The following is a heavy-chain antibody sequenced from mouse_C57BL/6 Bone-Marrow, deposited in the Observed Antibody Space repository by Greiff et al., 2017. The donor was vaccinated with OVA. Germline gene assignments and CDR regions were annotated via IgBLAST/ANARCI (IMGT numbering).Heavy chain of an antibody. J-gene: IGHJ3*01. V-gene: IGHV5-6*01. CDR1: GFTFSSYG. CDR3: ARHGYSSWFAY. CDR2: ISSGGSYT. Sequence: EVKLQESGGDLVKPGGSLKLSCAASGFTFSSYGMSWVRQTPDKRLEWVATISSGGSYTYYPDSVKGRFTISRDNAKNTLYLQMSSLKSEDTAMYYCARHGYSSWFAYWGQGTLVTVSA. D-gene: IGHD2-3*01.